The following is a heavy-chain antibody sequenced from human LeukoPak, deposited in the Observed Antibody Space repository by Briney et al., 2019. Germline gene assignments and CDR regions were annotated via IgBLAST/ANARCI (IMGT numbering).Heavy chain of an antibody. Sequence: NTSETLSLTCTVSGGSISSYYWSWIRQPPGQGLEWIGYIYYSGSTNYNPSLKSRVIISRDTSKNQFSMRLPSVIAADTAVYFCARRDNTGYFDYWGQGTLVTVSS. J-gene: IGHJ4*02. V-gene: IGHV4-59*08. CDR3: ARRDNTGYFDY. CDR1: GGSISSYY. CDR2: IYYSGST. D-gene: IGHD1-1*01.